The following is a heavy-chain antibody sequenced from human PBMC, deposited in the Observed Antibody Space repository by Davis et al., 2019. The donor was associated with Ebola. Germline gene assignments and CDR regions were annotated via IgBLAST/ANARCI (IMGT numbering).Heavy chain of an antibody. CDR2: LSYNGNDE. D-gene: IGHD5-12*01. J-gene: IGHJ3*02. CDR3: ARDRTWLQWAFDI. V-gene: IGHV3-30*14. CDR1: GFTFRSYA. Sequence: GESLKISCAASGFTFRSYAMHWVRQAPGKGLEWVALLSYNGNDEYYADSVKGRFTISRDDSKNTVYLQMNSLRAEDTAVYYCARDRTWLQWAFDIWGQGTMVTVSS.